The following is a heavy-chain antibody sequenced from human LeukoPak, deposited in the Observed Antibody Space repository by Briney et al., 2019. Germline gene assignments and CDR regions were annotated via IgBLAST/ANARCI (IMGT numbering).Heavy chain of an antibody. CDR3: AGHRPDGDDAFDI. D-gene: IGHD1-14*01. CDR2: IYHSGST. J-gene: IGHJ3*02. Sequence: SETLSLTCAVSGGSISSGGYSWSWIRQPPGKGLKWIGYIYHSGSTYYNPSLKSRVTISVDRSKNQFSLKLSSVTAADTAVYYCAGHRPDGDDAFDIWGQGTMVTVSS. CDR1: GGSISSGGYS. V-gene: IGHV4-30-2*01.